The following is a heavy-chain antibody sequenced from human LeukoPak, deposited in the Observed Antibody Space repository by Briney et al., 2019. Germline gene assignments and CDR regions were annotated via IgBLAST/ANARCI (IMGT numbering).Heavy chain of an antibody. CDR2: INPNTGGT. CDR3: AREIGPRQLHLWASAFDY. J-gene: IGHJ4*02. D-gene: IGHD5-18*01. V-gene: IGHV1-2*02. CDR1: GYTFTGYF. Sequence: GASVKVSCKASGYTFTGYFVHWVRQAPGQGLQWMGWINPNTGGTNYAQKFQGRVTMTRDTSISTAYMELSSLRSEDTAVYYCAREIGPRQLHLWASAFDYWGQGTLVTVSS.